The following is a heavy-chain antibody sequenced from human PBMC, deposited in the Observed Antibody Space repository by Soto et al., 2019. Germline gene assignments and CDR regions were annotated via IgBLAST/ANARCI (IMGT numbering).Heavy chain of an antibody. V-gene: IGHV3-23*01. CDR2: ISGSGVST. CDR3: AKSPGMYYYDSSGYYHYDY. CDR1: EVTCSSYA. J-gene: IGHJ4*02. D-gene: IGHD3-22*01. Sequence: CGSMRVPCGVAEVTCSSYARSWVRQATGKGLEWVSAISGSGVSTYYADSVKGRFTISRDNSKNTLYLQMNSLRAEDTAVYYCAKSPGMYYYDSSGYYHYDYSGQGTLVTVPS.